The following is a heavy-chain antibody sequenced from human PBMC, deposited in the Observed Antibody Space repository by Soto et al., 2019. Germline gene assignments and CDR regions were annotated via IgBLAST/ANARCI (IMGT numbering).Heavy chain of an antibody. J-gene: IGHJ6*03. Sequence: SETPSLTCTVSGASVRDQYWTWIRQPPGERLEFIGYIFSVVRTKYNPSLESRVTISVDTSKNQFSLRLTSVAATDTAVYYCARTLDYGHMDVWGKGTTVTVSS. CDR2: IFSVVRT. V-gene: IGHV4-59*02. CDR3: ARTLDYGHMDV. D-gene: IGHD3-16*01. CDR1: GASVRDQY.